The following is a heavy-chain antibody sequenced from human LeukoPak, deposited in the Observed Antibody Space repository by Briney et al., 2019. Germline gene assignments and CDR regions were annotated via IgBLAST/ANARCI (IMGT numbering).Heavy chain of an antibody. CDR1: GGSISSSSYY. J-gene: IGHJ3*02. V-gene: IGHV4-39*01. D-gene: IGHD4-17*01. CDR2: IYYSGST. CDR3: AGPDYGDYTAFDI. Sequence: SETLSLTCTDSGGSISSSSYYWGWIRQPPGTGLEWIGSIYYSGSTYYNPSLKSRVTISVDTSKNQFSLKLSSVTAADTAVYYCAGPDYGDYTAFDIWGQGTMVTVSS.